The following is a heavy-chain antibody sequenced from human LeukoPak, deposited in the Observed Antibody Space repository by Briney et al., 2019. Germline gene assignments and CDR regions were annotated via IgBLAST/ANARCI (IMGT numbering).Heavy chain of an antibody. CDR1: GFTFSSYW. CDR3: AKDPDPSYYYDSSGSETP. D-gene: IGHD3-22*01. Sequence: GGALRLSCAASGFTFSSYWMSWVCQAPGKGLEWVANIKQDGSEKYYVDSVKGRFTISRDNAKNSLYLQMNSLRAEDTAVYYCAKDPDPSYYYDSSGSETPWGQGTLVTVSS. V-gene: IGHV3-7*01. J-gene: IGHJ5*02. CDR2: IKQDGSEK.